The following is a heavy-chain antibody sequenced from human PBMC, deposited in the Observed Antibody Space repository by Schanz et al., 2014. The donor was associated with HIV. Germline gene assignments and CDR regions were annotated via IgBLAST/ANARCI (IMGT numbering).Heavy chain of an antibody. J-gene: IGHJ4*02. CDR1: GFTFSRYW. D-gene: IGHD3-10*01. CDR2: IKQDGSEK. CDR3: ARDSGPGIY. Sequence: AQLVESGGGVVQPGGSLRLSCAASGFTFSRYWMSWVRQAPGKGLEWVANIKQDGSEKHYVASVKGRFTISRDNAKNSLYLQMSSLRADDTAVYYCARDSGPGIYWGQGTLVTVSS. V-gene: IGHV3-7*01.